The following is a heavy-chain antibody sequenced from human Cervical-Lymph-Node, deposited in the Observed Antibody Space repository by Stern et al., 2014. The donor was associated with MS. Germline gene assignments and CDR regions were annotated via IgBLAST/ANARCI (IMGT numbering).Heavy chain of an antibody. CDR2: IKQDGSEK. CDR3: ATVRGYCSGGSCYYDY. V-gene: IGHV3-7*01. D-gene: IGHD2-15*01. CDR1: GFTFSSYW. Sequence: EVQLVESGGGLVQPGGSLRLSCAASGFTFSSYWMSWVRQAPGKGLEWVANIKQDGSEKYYVDSVKGRFTISRDNAKNSLYMQMNSLRAEDTAVYYCATVRGYCSGGSCYYDYWGQGTLVTVSS. J-gene: IGHJ4*02.